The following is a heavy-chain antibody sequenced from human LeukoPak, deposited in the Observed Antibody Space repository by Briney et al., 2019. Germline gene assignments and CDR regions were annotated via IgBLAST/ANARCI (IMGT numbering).Heavy chain of an antibody. V-gene: IGHV4-30-2*01. CDR1: GGSISSGGYY. CDR2: IYHSGST. D-gene: IGHD6-13*01. J-gene: IGHJ4*02. Sequence: SQTLSLTCTVSGGSISSGGYYWSWIRQPPGKGLEWIGYIYHSGSTYYNPSLKSRVTISVDRSKNQFSLKLSSVTAADTAVYYCARVGPRSSWSQYYFDYWGQGTLVTVSS. CDR3: ARVGPRSSWSQYYFDY.